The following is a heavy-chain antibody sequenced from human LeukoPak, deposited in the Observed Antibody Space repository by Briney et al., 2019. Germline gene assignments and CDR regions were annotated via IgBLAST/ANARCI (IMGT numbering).Heavy chain of an antibody. CDR2: ISSSGTYI. D-gene: IGHD5-24*01. Sequence: GGSLRLSCSASGFTFSSYCMNWVRQAPGKGLEWVSSISSSGTYIYYADSVKGRFTISRDNAKNSLYLQMHILRAEDTAVYYCARDVLGYNAVDVWGQGTTVTVSS. CDR1: GFTFSSYC. CDR3: ARDVLGYNAVDV. J-gene: IGHJ6*02. V-gene: IGHV3-21*04.